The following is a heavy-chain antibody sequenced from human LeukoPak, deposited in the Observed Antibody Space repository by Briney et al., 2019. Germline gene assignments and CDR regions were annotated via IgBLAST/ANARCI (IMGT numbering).Heavy chain of an antibody. V-gene: IGHV3-21*01. CDR3: ARSSSGSYLNADY. Sequence: GSLRLSCAASGFTFSSYSMNWVRQAPGKGLEWVSSISSSSSYIYYADSVKGRFTISRDNAKNSLYLQMNSLRAEDTAVYYCARSSSGSYLNADYWGQGTLVTVSS. D-gene: IGHD1-26*01. J-gene: IGHJ4*02. CDR1: GFTFSSYS. CDR2: ISSSSSYI.